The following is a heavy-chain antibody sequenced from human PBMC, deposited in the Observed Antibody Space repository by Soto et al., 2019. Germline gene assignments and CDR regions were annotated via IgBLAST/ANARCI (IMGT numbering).Heavy chain of an antibody. CDR1: GDSLSSGGHY. CDR3: ARDSLGWPTDFDC. J-gene: IGHJ4*02. V-gene: IGHV4-31*03. CDR2: IYDSVNT. Sequence: KTSETLSLTCTVSGDSLSSGGHYWSWIRQHPGKGLEWIGHIYDSVNTYYSPSLRSRVTISADMSKNQFSLNLRSVTAADTAVYYCARDSLGWPTDFDCWGQGALVTVSS. D-gene: IGHD3-3*01.